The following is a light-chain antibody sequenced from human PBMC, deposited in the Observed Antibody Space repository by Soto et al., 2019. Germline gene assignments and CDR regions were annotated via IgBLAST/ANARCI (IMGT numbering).Light chain of an antibody. V-gene: IGKV1-12*01. CDR1: QGINNW. J-gene: IGKJ4*01. Sequence: DIQMTQSPSSVSASVGDTVSITCRASQGINNWLAWYQQKPGKAPQVLIYAASSLQSGVPSRFSGSGFGTDFTLTITSLQPEDFATYFCQQANNIPLTFRGGTKIAIK. CDR2: AAS. CDR3: QQANNIPLT.